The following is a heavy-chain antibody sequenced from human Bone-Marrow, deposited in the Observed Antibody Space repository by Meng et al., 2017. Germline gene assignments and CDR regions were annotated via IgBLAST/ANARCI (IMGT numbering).Heavy chain of an antibody. J-gene: IGHJ4*02. Sequence: GGSLRLSCAASGFTFSNAWMSWVRQAPGKGLEWVGRIKSKTDGGTTDYAAPVKGRFTISRDDSKNTLYLQMNSLKTEDTAVYYCTTTGPRVTTVRGVITDKVWLGPDFDYWGQGTLVTVSS. CDR1: GFTFSNAW. D-gene: IGHD3-10*01. CDR3: TTTGPRVTTVRGVITDKVWLGPDFDY. CDR2: IKSKTDGGTT. V-gene: IGHV3-15*01.